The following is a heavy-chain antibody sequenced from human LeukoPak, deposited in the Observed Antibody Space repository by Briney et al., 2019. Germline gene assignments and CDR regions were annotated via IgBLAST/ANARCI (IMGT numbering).Heavy chain of an antibody. D-gene: IGHD6-19*01. CDR1: GFTFGSYA. Sequence: QAGGSLRLSCAASGFTFGSYAMHWVRQAPGKGLEYVSAISSNGGSTYYANSVKGRFTISRDNSKNTLYLQMGSLRAEDMAVYYCARDGPGGWYHREYYFDYWGQGTLVTVSS. J-gene: IGHJ4*02. V-gene: IGHV3-64*01. CDR2: ISSNGGST. CDR3: ARDGPGGWYHREYYFDY.